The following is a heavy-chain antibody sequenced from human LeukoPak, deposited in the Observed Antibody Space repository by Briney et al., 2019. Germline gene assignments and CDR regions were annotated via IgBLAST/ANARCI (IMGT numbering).Heavy chain of an antibody. J-gene: IGHJ4*02. V-gene: IGHV3-7*01. D-gene: IGHD5-12*01. Sequence: PAGSLRLSCAASGFTFSNYWMTWVRQAPGKGLEWVAHINQDGSEEHYMDSVKARFTISRDNAKNSLSLQMNSLRAEDTAVYYCVRDGGVSGYDLLDYWGQGTLVTVSS. CDR2: INQDGSEE. CDR1: GFTFSNYW. CDR3: VRDGGVSGYDLLDY.